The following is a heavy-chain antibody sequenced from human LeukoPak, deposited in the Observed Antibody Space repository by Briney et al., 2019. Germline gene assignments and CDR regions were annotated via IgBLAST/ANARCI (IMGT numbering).Heavy chain of an antibody. CDR2: IIPIFGTA. CDR1: GGTFSSYA. J-gene: IGHJ4*02. Sequence: SVKVSCKASGGTFSSYAISWVRQAPGQGLEWMGGIIPIFGTANYAQKFQDRVTMTTDTSTGTVYMDLRSLRSDDTAVYYCARLNCRMTTCQDYNFDYWGQGTLVTVSS. V-gene: IGHV1-69*05. CDR3: ARLNCRMTTCQDYNFDY. D-gene: IGHD4-11*01.